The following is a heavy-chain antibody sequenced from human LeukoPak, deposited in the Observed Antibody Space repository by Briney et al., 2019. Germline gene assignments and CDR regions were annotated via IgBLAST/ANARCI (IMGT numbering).Heavy chain of an antibody. CDR3: ARGGRGTSDFCSGYSYYFDF. Sequence: ASVKVSCKASGYTFTSYDINWVRQATGQGLEWMGWMNPNSCNTGYAQKFQGRVTMTRDTSISTAYMELSSLRSEDTAVYYCARGGRGTSDFCSGYSYYFDFWGQGTLVTVSS. J-gene: IGHJ4*02. CDR2: MNPNSCNT. V-gene: IGHV1-8*01. D-gene: IGHD3-3*01. CDR1: GYTFTSYD.